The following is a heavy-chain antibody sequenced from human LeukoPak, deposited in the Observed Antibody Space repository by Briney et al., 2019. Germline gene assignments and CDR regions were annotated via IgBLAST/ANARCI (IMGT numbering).Heavy chain of an antibody. CDR2: INPNSGGT. V-gene: IGHV1-2*02. Sequence: ASVTVSCKASGYTFTGYYMHWVRQAPGQGLEWMGWINPNSGGTNYAQKFQGRVTMTRDTSISTAYMELSRLRSDDTAVYYCARDRKYYYDSSGYSRRYNWFDPWGQGTRVTVSS. D-gene: IGHD3-22*01. CDR3: ARDRKYYYDSSGYSRRYNWFDP. J-gene: IGHJ5*02. CDR1: GYTFTGYY.